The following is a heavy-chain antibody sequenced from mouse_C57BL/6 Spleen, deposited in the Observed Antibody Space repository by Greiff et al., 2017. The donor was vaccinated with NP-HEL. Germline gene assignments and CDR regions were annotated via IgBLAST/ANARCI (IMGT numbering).Heavy chain of an antibody. J-gene: IGHJ3*01. CDR3: ARDDGYPWFAY. CDR2: IDPEDGET. CDR1: GFNIKDYY. V-gene: IGHV14-2*01. Sequence: VQLQQSGAELVKPGASVKLSCTASGFNIKDYYMHWVKQRTEQGLEWIGRIDPEDGETKYAPKFPGKATITADTSSNTAYLQLSSLTSEDTAVYYCARDDGYPWFAYWGQGTLVTVSA. D-gene: IGHD2-3*01.